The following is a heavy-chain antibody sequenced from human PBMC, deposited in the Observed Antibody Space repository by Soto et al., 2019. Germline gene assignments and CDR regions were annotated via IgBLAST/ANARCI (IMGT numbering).Heavy chain of an antibody. Sequence: QVQLVESGGGVVQPGRSLRLSCAASGFTFSSYGMHWVRQAPGKGLEWVAVISYDGSNKYYADSVKGRFTISRDNSKNTLYLQMNSLRAEDTAVYYCAKDGPYDTTLGVFDIWGQGTMVTVSS. D-gene: IGHD3-22*01. CDR2: ISYDGSNK. CDR1: GFTFSSYG. V-gene: IGHV3-30*18. CDR3: AKDGPYDTTLGVFDI. J-gene: IGHJ3*02.